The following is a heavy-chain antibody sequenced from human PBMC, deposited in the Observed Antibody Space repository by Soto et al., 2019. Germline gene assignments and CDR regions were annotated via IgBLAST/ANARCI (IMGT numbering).Heavy chain of an antibody. CDR2: ISSSSSYI. V-gene: IGHV3-21*01. D-gene: IGHD6-19*01. Sequence: EVQLVESGGGLVKPGGSLRLSCAASGFTFSSYSMNWVRQAPGKGLEWVSSISSSSSYIYYADSVKGRFTISRDNAKNSLYLQMNSLRAEDTAVYYCARDQQWLVRFYFDFWGQGTLVTVSS. J-gene: IGHJ4*02. CDR1: GFTFSSYS. CDR3: ARDQQWLVRFYFDF.